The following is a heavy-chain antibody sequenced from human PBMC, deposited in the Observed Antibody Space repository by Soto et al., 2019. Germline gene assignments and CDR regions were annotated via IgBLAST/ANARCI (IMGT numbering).Heavy chain of an antibody. CDR1: GFTVSSDS. CDR2: IYSDNNT. Sequence: EVQLVETGGDLIQPGGSLRLSCAASGFTVSSDSMTWVRQAPGKGLEWISIIYSDNNTDYADSVKSRLSISRDTSKNILYLQMNSLRAEDTAEYYCARHYSAMGVWGQGTTVTVSS. J-gene: IGHJ6*02. CDR3: ARHYSAMGV. V-gene: IGHV3-53*02.